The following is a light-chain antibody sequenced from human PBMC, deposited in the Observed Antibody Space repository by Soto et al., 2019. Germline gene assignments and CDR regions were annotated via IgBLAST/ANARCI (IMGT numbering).Light chain of an antibody. CDR2: DVS. J-gene: IGLJ1*01. CDR1: SSDVGGYNY. CDR3: SSYTRSSLYV. V-gene: IGLV2-14*01. Sequence: QSALTQPASVSGSPGQSITISCTGTSSDVGGYNYVSWYQQHPGKAPKLMIYDVSNRPSGVSNRFSGSKSGNTASLTISGLQAEDEADYYCSSYTRSSLYVFGTGTKRTVL.